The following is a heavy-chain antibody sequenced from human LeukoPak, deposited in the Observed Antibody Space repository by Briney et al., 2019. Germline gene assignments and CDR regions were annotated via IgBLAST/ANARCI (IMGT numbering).Heavy chain of an antibody. CDR3: ARGRTSSWYLDY. D-gene: IGHD6-13*01. CDR2: VWFDGSNK. J-gene: IGHJ4*02. Sequence: GGSLRLSCAASGFTFSSYGMHWVRQAPGKRLEWVAVVWFDGSNKYYADSVKGRFTISRDNPKNVLYLEMDSLRAEDTAVYYCARGRTSSWYLDYWGQGTLVTVSS. V-gene: IGHV3-33*01. CDR1: GFTFSSYG.